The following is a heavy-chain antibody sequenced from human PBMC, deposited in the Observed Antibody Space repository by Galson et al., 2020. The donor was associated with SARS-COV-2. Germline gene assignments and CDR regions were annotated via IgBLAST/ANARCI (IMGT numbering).Heavy chain of an antibody. CDR3: ARRLAYCGCDCYSGLTSYYYYGMDV. CDR2: ISAYNGNT. D-gene: IGHD2-21*02. V-gene: IGHV1-18*04. J-gene: IGHJ6*02. CDR1: GSTFTSYG. Sequence: ASVKVSCKASGSTFTSYGISWVRQAPGQGLEWMGWISAYNGNTNYAQKLQGRVTMTTNTSTSTAYMELRSLRADDTAVYYCARRLAYCGCDCYSGLTSYYYYGMDVWGQGTTVTVSS.